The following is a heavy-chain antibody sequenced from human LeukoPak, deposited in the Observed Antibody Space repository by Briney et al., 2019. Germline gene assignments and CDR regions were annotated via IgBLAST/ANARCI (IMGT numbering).Heavy chain of an antibody. CDR3: ARHSDYGDYFDY. V-gene: IGHV4-59*08. Sequence: SETLSLTCTVSGGSISSYYWNWIRQPPGKGLEWIGYIYYSGSTNYNPSLKSRVTISVDTSKNQFSLKLSSVTAADTAVYYCARHSDYGDYFDYWGQGTLVTVSS. CDR1: GGSISSYY. D-gene: IGHD4-17*01. CDR2: IYYSGST. J-gene: IGHJ4*02.